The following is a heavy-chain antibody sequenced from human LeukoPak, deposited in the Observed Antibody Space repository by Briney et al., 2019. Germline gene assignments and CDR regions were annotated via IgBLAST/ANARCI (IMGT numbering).Heavy chain of an antibody. CDR1: GGSISSGGYS. CDR3: ASGAGTVGNFDY. Sequence: SQTLSLTCAVSGGSISSGGYSWSWIRQPPGKGPEWIGYIYHSGSTYYNPSLKSRVTISVDRSKNQFSLKLSSVTAADTAVYYCASGAGTVGNFDYWGQGTLVTVSS. J-gene: IGHJ4*02. CDR2: IYHSGST. D-gene: IGHD6-19*01. V-gene: IGHV4-30-2*01.